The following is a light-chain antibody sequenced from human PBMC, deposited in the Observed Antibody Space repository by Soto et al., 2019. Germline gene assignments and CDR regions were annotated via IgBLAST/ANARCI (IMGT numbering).Light chain of an antibody. CDR1: HGFLYTSNSKKY. J-gene: IGKJ5*01. V-gene: IGKV4-1*01. Sequence: DIVMTQSPDSLAVSLGERATINFKSSHGFLYTSNSKKYLAWYQQKPGQPPKLLIKWASTRESGVPDRFSGSGSETDFTLTISSLQAEDVAVYYCQQYYSSTITFGQGTRLEIK. CDR2: WAS. CDR3: QQYYSSTIT.